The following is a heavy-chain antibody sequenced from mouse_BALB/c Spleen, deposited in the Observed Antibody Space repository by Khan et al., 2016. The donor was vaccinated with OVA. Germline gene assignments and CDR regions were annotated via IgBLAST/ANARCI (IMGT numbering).Heavy chain of an antibody. CDR3: ASHLTGSVAY. CDR1: GFTFSSYG. J-gene: IGHJ3*01. Sequence: EVELVESGGDLVKPGGSLKLSCAASGFTFSSYGMSWVRQTPDKRLEWVATISSDGSYTYYPDSVQGRFTISRDNVKNTLYLQMSSLKSEDTAMDYCASHLTGSVAYWGQGTLVTVSA. CDR2: ISSDGSYT. V-gene: IGHV5-6*01. D-gene: IGHD4-1*01.